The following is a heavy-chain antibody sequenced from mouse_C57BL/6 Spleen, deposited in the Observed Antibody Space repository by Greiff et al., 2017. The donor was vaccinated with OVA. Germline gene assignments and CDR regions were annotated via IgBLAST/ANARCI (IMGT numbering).Heavy chain of an antibody. J-gene: IGHJ3*01. D-gene: IGHD2-1*01. Sequence: VQLKESGGGLVKPGGSLKLSCAASGFTFSSYAMSWVRQTPEKRLEWVATISDGGSYTYYPDNVKGRFTISRDNAKNNLYLQMSHLKSEDTAMYYCARDLDGNYGTYWGQGTLVTVSA. CDR3: ARDLDGNYGTY. CDR2: ISDGGSYT. CDR1: GFTFSSYA. V-gene: IGHV5-4*01.